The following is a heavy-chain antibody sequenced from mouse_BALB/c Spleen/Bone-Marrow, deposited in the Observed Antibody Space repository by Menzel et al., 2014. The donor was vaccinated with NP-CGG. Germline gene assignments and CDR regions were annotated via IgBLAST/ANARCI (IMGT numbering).Heavy chain of an antibody. J-gene: IGHJ4*01. CDR1: GYTFTSYW. CDR3: ARGNPLYAMDY. Sequence: QVQLKESGAELAKPGASVKMSCKASGYTFTSYWMHWVKQRPGQGLEWIGYINPSTGYTDYNQKFNDKATLTADKSSSTAYMQLSSLTSKDSAVYYCARGNPLYAMDYWGQEPQSPSPQ. V-gene: IGHV1-7*01. CDR2: INPSTGYT. D-gene: IGHD2-1*01.